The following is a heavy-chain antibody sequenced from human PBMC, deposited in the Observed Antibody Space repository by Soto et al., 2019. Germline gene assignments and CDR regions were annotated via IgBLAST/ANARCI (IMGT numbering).Heavy chain of an antibody. CDR3: ARGAGGKRTYYFDY. J-gene: IGHJ4*02. D-gene: IGHD2-15*01. CDR2: INHSGST. Sequence: ASETLSLTCAVYGGSFSGYYWSWIRQPPGKGLEWIGEINHSGSTNYNPSLKSRVTISVDTSKNQFSLKLSSVTAADTAVYYCARGAGGKRTYYFDYWGQGTLVTVSS. V-gene: IGHV4-34*01. CDR1: GGSFSGYY.